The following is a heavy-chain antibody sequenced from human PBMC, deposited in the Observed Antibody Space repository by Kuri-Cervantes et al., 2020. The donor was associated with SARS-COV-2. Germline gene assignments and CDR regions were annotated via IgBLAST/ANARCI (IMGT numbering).Heavy chain of an antibody. CDR1: GGSFSGYY. Sequence: GSLRLSCAVFGGSFSGYYRSWIRRSPGKGLEWIGKINHSGSTNYNPSLSSRVTISVDMSKNQFSLRLSSVTAADTAMYYCARGREGVVPATILGLGYFLYFSMDVWGKGTSVTVSS. CDR3: ARGREGVVPATILGLGYFLYFSMDV. D-gene: IGHD2-2*01. J-gene: IGHJ6*03. V-gene: IGHV4-34*01. CDR2: INHSGST.